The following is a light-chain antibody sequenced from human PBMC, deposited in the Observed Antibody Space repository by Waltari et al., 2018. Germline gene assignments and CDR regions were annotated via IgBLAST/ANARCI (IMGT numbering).Light chain of an antibody. J-gene: IGKJ3*01. V-gene: IGKV3-20*01. CDR1: QRISDNY. CDR2: GAS. CDR3: QQYDSSPLT. Sequence: ENVLTQSPGTLSLSPGERAALSCRATQRISDNYLAWYQQKPGQAPRLLIYGASIRATGIPDRFSGSGSGTDFILTINRLEPEDFAVYYCQQYDSSPLTFGPGTTVDI.